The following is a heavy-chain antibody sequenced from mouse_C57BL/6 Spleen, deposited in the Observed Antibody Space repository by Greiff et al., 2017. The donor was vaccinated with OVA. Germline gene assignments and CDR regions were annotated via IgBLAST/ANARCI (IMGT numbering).Heavy chain of an antibody. J-gene: IGHJ1*03. CDR2: IYPGDGDT. D-gene: IGHD1-1*01. V-gene: IGHV1-82*01. CDR1: GYAFSSSW. CDR3: ARITTVVDWYFDV. Sequence: VKLVESGPELVKPGASVKISCKASGYAFSSSWMNWVKQRPGKGLEWIGRIYPGDGDTNYNGKFKGKATLTADKSSSTAYMQLSSLTSEDSAVYFCARITTVVDWYFDVWGTGTTVTVSS.